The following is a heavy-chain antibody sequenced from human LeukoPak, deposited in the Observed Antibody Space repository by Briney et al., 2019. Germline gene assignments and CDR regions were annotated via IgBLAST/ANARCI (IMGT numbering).Heavy chain of an antibody. J-gene: IGHJ6*02. Sequence: SQTLSLTCAISGDSVSSNSRAWNWIRQSPSRDLEWLGRIYYRSKWYSEYAPSVKSRITIKSDTSKNQFSLQLNSVTPEDTAAYYCALLYVLNGLDVWGQGTTVTVSS. CDR1: GDSVSSNSRA. CDR2: IYYRSKWYS. CDR3: ALLYVLNGLDV. D-gene: IGHD3-10*01. V-gene: IGHV6-1*01.